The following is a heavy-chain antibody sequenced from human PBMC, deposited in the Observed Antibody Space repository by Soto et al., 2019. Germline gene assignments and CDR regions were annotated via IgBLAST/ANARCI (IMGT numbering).Heavy chain of an antibody. CDR1: GFTFSNAW. V-gene: IGHV3-15*01. CDR2: IKSKTDGGTT. J-gene: IGHJ3*02. Sequence: GGSLRLSCAASGFTFSNAWMSWVRQAPGKGLEWVGRIKSKTDGGTTDYAAPVKGRFTISRDDSKNTLYLQMNSLKTEDTAVYYCTAENLPIVVVPAALSANAFDIWGQGTMVTVSS. CDR3: TAENLPIVVVPAALSANAFDI. D-gene: IGHD2-2*01.